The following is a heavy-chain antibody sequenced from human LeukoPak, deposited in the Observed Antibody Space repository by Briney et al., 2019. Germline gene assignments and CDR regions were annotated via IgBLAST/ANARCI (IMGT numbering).Heavy chain of an antibody. CDR2: IYTSGST. D-gene: IGHD3-3*01. CDR1: GGSISSYY. Sequence: PSETLSLTCTVSGGSISSYYWSWIRQPAGKGLEWIGRIYTSGSTNYNPSLKSRVTMSVDTSKNQFSLKLSSVTAADTAVYYCARETIFGVVKNYYYYYMDAWGKGTTVTVSS. CDR3: ARETIFGVVKNYYYYYMDA. V-gene: IGHV4-4*07. J-gene: IGHJ6*03.